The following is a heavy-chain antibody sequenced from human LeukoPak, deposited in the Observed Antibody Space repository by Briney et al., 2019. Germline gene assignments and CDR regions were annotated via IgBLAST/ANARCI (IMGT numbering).Heavy chain of an antibody. D-gene: IGHD2-8*01. CDR1: GYSISSGYY. CDR2: IYYSGST. V-gene: IGHV4-61*01. CDR3: ARSGTKTNGFDY. J-gene: IGHJ4*02. Sequence: SETLSLTCTVSGYSISSGYYWGWIRQPPGKGLEWIGYIYYSGSTNYSPSLQSRVTISVDTSRNQFSLRLISVTAADTAMYYCARSGTKTNGFDYWGQGTLVTVSS.